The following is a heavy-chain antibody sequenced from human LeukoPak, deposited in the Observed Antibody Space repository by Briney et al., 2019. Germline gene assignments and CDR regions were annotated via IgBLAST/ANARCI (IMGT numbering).Heavy chain of an antibody. CDR2: IRYDGSNK. V-gene: IGHV3-30*02. D-gene: IGHD3-10*01. CDR3: AREGVHGESY. J-gene: IGHJ4*02. Sequence: PGGSLRLSCAASGFTFSNYGMHWVRRAPGKGLEWVTFIRYDGSNKYYADSVKGRFTISRDNSDNTVSLQMHSLTPEDTAIYYCAREGVHGESYWGQGTLVTVSS. CDR1: GFTFSNYG.